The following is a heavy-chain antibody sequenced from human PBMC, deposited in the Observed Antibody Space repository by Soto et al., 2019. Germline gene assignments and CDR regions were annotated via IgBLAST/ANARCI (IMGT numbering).Heavy chain of an antibody. J-gene: IGHJ4*02. CDR1: GFSFSISP. D-gene: IGHD7-27*01. V-gene: IGHV3-30-3*01. CDR2: ISYDGTNK. CDR3: ARDPKTSGGQHWAFNYFDS. Sequence: LRLSCAASGFSFSISPMHWVRQAPGKGPEWVALISYDGTNKFYADSVKGRFTISRDNSKSTLYLQVDSLRPEDAAVYYCARDPKTSGGQHWAFNYFDSWGQGTLVTVT.